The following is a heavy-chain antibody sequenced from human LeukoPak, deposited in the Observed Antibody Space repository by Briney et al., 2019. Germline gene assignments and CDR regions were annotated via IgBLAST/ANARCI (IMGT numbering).Heavy chain of an antibody. Sequence: GGSLRLSCAASGFTFSNAWMSWVRQAPGKGLEWVGRIKSKTDGGTTDYAAPVKGRFTISRDDSKNTLYLQMNSLKTEDTAVYYCTTCSWYYYYYMDVWGKGTTVTVSS. J-gene: IGHJ6*03. V-gene: IGHV3-15*01. CDR2: IKSKTDGGTT. CDR1: GFTFSNAW. CDR3: TTCSWYYYYYMDV. D-gene: IGHD6-13*01.